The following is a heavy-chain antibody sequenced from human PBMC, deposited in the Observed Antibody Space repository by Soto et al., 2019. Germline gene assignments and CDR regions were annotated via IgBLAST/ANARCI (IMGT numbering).Heavy chain of an antibody. CDR3: GKVLIGATRHADVDS. Sequence: QVQLQESSPGLLEPLETLSLTCSVSGVSLNSGHYYWVWVRQSPGKGLAWIASVYYDESTYYNPSLKSRVTISIDKPRNQFSLTLKSVTAADTAVYYCGKVLIGATRHADVDSWGQGARVTVSS. V-gene: IGHV4-39*01. CDR1: GVSLNSGHYY. CDR2: VYYDEST. D-gene: IGHD2-15*01. J-gene: IGHJ4*02.